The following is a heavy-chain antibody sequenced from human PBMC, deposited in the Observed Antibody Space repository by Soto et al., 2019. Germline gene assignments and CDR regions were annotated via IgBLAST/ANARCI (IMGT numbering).Heavy chain of an antibody. CDR2: IYYSGST. V-gene: IGHV4-59*01. D-gene: IGHD1-26*01. CDR1: GGSISSYY. J-gene: IGHJ4*02. Sequence: SETLSLTCTVSGGSISSYYWSWVRQPPGKGLEWIGYIYYSGSTNYNPSLKSRVTISVDTSKNQFSLKLSSVTAADTAVYYCARAVVGATIDYWGQGTLVTVS. CDR3: ARAVVGATIDY.